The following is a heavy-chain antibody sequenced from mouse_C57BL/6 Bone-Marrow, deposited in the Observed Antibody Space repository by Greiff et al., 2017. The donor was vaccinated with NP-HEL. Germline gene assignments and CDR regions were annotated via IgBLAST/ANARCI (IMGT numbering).Heavy chain of an antibody. D-gene: IGHD1-1*01. Sequence: QVQLQQPGAELVKPGASVKLSCKASGYTFTNYWMHWVKQRPGRGLEWIGRIDPNSGGPKSNEKFKSKATLTVDNPSSTSYMQRSSLTSEDSAVYSCARYYYGSGYFDYWGQGTTLTVSS. CDR2: IDPNSGGP. J-gene: IGHJ2*01. V-gene: IGHV1-72*01. CDR1: GYTFTNYW. CDR3: ARYYYGSGYFDY.